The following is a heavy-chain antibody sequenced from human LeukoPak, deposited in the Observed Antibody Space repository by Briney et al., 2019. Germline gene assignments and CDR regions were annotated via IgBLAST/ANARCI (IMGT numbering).Heavy chain of an antibody. CDR3: SAGEGYYDSSDYYSAWAFNV. J-gene: IGHJ3*01. CDR1: GFTFNNYG. D-gene: IGHD3-22*01. CDR2: IRYDGSNK. V-gene: IGHV3-30*02. Sequence: PGESLRLSCAASGFTFNNYGMHWVRQAPGKGLEWVAFIRYDGSNKYYADSVKGRFTISRDNSKNTLYLQMNNLRAEDTAVYYCSAGEGYYDSSDYYSAWAFNVWGQGTMVTVSS.